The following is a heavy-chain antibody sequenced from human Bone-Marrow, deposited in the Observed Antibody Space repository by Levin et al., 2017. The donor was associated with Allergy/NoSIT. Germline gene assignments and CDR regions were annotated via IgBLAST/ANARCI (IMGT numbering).Heavy chain of an antibody. V-gene: IGHV4-61*01. CDR2: ISSSGST. Sequence: SQTLSLPCTVSGGSVRSATYYWSWIRQPPGKGLEWIGYISSSGSTYYNPSLMSRVTISVHTSKNQFSPKLTSVTAADTAVYYCARDDYADFTGWVWGQGSLVTVSS. CDR1: GGSVRSATYY. D-gene: IGHD4-17*01. CDR3: ARDDYADFTGWV. J-gene: IGHJ4*02.